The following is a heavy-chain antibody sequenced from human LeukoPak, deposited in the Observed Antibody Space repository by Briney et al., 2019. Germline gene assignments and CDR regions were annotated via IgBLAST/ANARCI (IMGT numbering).Heavy chain of an antibody. Sequence: PSETLSLTCTVSGGSISSSSYYWGWIRQPPGKGLEWIGSIYYSGSTNYNPSLKSRVTISVDTSKNQFSLKLSSVTAADTAVYYCARAGRIAAAHNWFDPWGQGTLVTVSS. D-gene: IGHD6-13*01. CDR2: IYYSGST. V-gene: IGHV4-39*07. J-gene: IGHJ5*02. CDR1: GGSISSSSYY. CDR3: ARAGRIAAAHNWFDP.